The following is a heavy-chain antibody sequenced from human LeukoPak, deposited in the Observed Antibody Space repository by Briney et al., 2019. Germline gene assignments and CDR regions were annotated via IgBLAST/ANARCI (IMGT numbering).Heavy chain of an antibody. CDR2: IYYSGST. CDR3: ARRRGFYYDSSGKDYYYYMDV. V-gene: IGHV4-39*01. J-gene: IGHJ6*03. CDR1: GGSISSSSYY. D-gene: IGHD3-22*01. Sequence: SETLSLTCTVSGGSISSSSYYWGWIRQPPGKGLEWIGSIYYSGSTYYNPSLKSRVTMSVDTSKNQFSLKLSSVTAADTAVYYCARRRGFYYDSSGKDYYYYMDVWGKGTTVTVSS.